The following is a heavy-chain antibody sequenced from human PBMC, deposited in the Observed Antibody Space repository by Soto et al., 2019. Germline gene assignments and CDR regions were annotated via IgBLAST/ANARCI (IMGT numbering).Heavy chain of an antibody. J-gene: IGHJ4*02. D-gene: IGHD3-22*01. CDR3: ARAAYYYESSGYYPGDY. CDR2: INPSGGST. Sequence: ASVKPSCKACGDRFTTYYIHWVLQAPGQGLEWMGVINPSGGSTSYAQKFQGRVTFTRDTSASTVYMEVSSLRSEDTAVYYCARAAYYYESSGYYPGDYWGQGTLVTVSS. V-gene: IGHV1-46*01. CDR1: GDRFTTYY.